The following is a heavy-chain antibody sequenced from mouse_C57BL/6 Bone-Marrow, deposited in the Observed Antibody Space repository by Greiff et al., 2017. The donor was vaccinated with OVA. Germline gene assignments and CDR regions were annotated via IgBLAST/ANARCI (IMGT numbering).Heavy chain of an antibody. D-gene: IGHD2-2*01. V-gene: IGHV1-55*01. J-gene: IGHJ3*01. Sequence: QVQLQQPGAELVKPGASVEMSCKASGYTFTSYWITWVKQRPGQGLEWIGDIYPGSGSTNYNEKFKSKATLTVDKSSSTAYMQLSSLTSEDSAVYYCARSAYGYDVWFAYWGQGTLVTVSA. CDR2: IYPGSGST. CDR1: GYTFTSYW. CDR3: ARSAYGYDVWFAY.